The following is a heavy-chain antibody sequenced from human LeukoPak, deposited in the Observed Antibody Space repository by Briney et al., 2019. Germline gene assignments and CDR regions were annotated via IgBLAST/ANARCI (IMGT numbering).Heavy chain of an antibody. CDR2: ISSGGTYE. D-gene: IGHD3-10*01. CDR3: ARDSTYYYDSGSSGPHYFDN. Sequence: GKSLRLSCAASGFTFSNYAMHWVRQAPGKGLEWVSLISSGGTYEYYADSVKGRFTISRDNSKNALYLQLNSLRGEDTAVYYCARDSTYYYDSGSSGPHYFDNWGQGTLVPVSS. V-gene: IGHV3-30*01. CDR1: GFTFSNYA. J-gene: IGHJ4*02.